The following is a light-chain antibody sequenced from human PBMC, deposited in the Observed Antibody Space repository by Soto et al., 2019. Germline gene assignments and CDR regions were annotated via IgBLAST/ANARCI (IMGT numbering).Light chain of an antibody. J-gene: IGKJ1*01. CDR1: QSVLYSSNNKNY. CDR3: QQHYSTAWT. CDR2: WAS. Sequence: EIVMTQSPDSLTVSLGERATINCKSSQSVLYSSNNKNYLAWYQQKPGQPPKLLIYWASTRESGVPDRFSGSGSGTDFTLTISSLQAEDVAIYYCQQHYSTAWTFGQGTKVEIK. V-gene: IGKV4-1*01.